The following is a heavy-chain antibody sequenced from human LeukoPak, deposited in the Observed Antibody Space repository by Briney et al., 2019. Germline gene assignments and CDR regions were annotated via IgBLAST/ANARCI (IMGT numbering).Heavy chain of an antibody. CDR3: ARIRYIAAAGLDY. CDR2: IYYSGST. Sequence: SETLSLTCTVSGGSISSSSYYWGWIRQPPGKGLEWIGSIYYSGSTYYNPSLKSRVTISVDTSKNQFSLKLSSVTAADTAVYYCARIRYIAAAGLDYWGQGTLVTVSP. J-gene: IGHJ4*02. V-gene: IGHV4-39*01. D-gene: IGHD6-13*01. CDR1: GGSISSSSYY.